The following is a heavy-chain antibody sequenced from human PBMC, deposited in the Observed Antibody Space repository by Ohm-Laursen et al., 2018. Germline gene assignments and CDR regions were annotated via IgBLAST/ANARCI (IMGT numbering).Heavy chain of an antibody. V-gene: IGHV4-39*01. CDR3: ARAFWNGYNDAFDV. J-gene: IGHJ3*01. D-gene: IGHD3-3*01. CDR2: IYYSGST. CDR1: GGSISSSSYY. Sequence: TLSLTCTVSGGSISSSSYYWGWIRQPPGKGLEWIGSIYYSGSTYYNPSLRSRVSISIHTPQNQFSLKLSSVTATDTAVYYCARAFWNGYNDAFDVWGQGTMVTVSS.